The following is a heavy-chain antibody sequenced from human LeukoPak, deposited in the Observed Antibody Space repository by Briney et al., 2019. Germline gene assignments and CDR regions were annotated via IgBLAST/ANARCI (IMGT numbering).Heavy chain of an antibody. CDR1: GFTFSSYA. J-gene: IGHJ4*02. V-gene: IGHV3-23*01. D-gene: IGHD2-8*01. CDR3: AKGLGYCTNGVCPTPLDY. CDR2: ISGSGGST. Sequence: GGSLRLSCAASGFTFSSYAMSWVRQAPGKGLEWVSAISGSGGSTYYADSVKGRFTISRDNSKNTLYLQVNSLRAEDTAVYYCAKGLGYCTNGVCPTPLDYWGQGTLVTVSS.